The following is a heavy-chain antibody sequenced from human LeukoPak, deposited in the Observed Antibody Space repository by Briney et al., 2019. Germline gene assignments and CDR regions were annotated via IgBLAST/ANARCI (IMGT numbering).Heavy chain of an antibody. Sequence: ASVKVSCKASGGTFRSYAISWVRQAPGQGLEWMGGIIPIFGTANYAQKFQGRVTITTDESTSTAYMELSSLRSEDTAVYYCARGVGATNLDYWGQGTLVTVSS. CDR1: GGTFRSYA. CDR2: IIPIFGTA. J-gene: IGHJ4*02. D-gene: IGHD1-26*01. CDR3: ARGVGATNLDY. V-gene: IGHV1-69*05.